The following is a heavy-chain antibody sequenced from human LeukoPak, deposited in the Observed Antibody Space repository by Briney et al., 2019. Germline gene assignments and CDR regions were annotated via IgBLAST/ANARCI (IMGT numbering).Heavy chain of an antibody. Sequence: GGSLRLSCAASGFTFSSYAMHWVRQAPGKGLEWVAVISYDGSNKYYADSVKGRFTISRDNSKNTLYLQMNSLRAEDTAVYYCAKDPNGDYLGAFDSWGRGTLVTVSS. D-gene: IGHD4-17*01. J-gene: IGHJ3*02. CDR2: ISYDGSNK. CDR1: GFTFSSYA. V-gene: IGHV3-30-3*01. CDR3: AKDPNGDYLGAFDS.